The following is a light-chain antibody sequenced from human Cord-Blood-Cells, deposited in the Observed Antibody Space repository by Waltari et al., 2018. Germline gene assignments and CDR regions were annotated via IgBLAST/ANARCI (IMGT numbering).Light chain of an antibody. V-gene: IGLV5-37*01. CDR3: MIWPSNASV. CDR1: SAINVGSYN. J-gene: IGLJ1*01. CDR2: YYSDSDK. Sequence: QPVLTQPPSSSASPGESARLTCTLPSAINVGSYNIYWYQPKPGSPPRYHLYYYSDSDKGQGSGVPSRFSGSKDASANTGILLISGLQSEDEADYYCMIWPSNASVFGTGTKVTVL.